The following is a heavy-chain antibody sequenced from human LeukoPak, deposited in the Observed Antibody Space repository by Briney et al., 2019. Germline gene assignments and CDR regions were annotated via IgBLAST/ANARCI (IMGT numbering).Heavy chain of an antibody. CDR3: ARGPYDYVWGSYRRDYFDY. Sequence: GGSLRLSCAVSGFTCSDYAMSWVRQAPGKGLEWVSYISSSSSTIYYADSVKGRFTISRDNAKNSLYLQMNSLRAEDTAVYYCARGPYDYVWGSYRRDYFDYWGQGTLVTVSS. CDR2: ISSSSSTI. D-gene: IGHD3-16*02. CDR1: GFTCSDYA. V-gene: IGHV3-48*01. J-gene: IGHJ4*02.